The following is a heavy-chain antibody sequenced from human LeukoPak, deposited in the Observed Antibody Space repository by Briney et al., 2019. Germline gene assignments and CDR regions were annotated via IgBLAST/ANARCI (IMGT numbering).Heavy chain of an antibody. D-gene: IGHD3-10*01. CDR3: VRGRHTMGFRVFDY. V-gene: IGHV4-38-2*02. CDR2: IHHSGST. J-gene: IGHJ4*02. Sequence: PSETLSLTCSVSSYSISSDYYWNWIRQSPGKGLEWIGSIHHSGSTYYNPSLKSRVTVSVHTSKNQFSLRLSSVTAADTAVYYCVRGRHTMGFRVFDYWGQGTLVTVSS. CDR1: SYSISSDYY.